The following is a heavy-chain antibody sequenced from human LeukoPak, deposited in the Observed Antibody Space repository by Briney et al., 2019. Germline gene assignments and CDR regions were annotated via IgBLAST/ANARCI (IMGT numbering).Heavy chain of an antibody. Sequence: GGSLRLSCAASGFTFSSYGMHWVRQAPGKGLEWVAVISYDGSNKYYADSVKGRFTISRDNSKNTLYLQMNSLRAEDTAVYYCARDSRRFCSGGSCYGHYYYYGMDVWGKGTTVTVSS. V-gene: IGHV3-30*03. CDR1: GFTFSSYG. J-gene: IGHJ6*04. D-gene: IGHD2-15*01. CDR2: ISYDGSNK. CDR3: ARDSRRFCSGGSCYGHYYYYGMDV.